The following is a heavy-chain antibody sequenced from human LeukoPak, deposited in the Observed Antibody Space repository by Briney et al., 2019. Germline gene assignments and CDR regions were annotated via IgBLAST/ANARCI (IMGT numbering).Heavy chain of an antibody. CDR2: IYYSGST. J-gene: IGHJ3*02. CDR1: GGSISSYY. D-gene: IGHD4-17*01. V-gene: IGHV4-59*08. CDR3: ARQVDDYGAFDI. Sequence: SETLSLTCTVSGGSISSYYWSWIRQPPGKGLEWIGYIYYSGSTNYNPSLKSRVTISVDTSKNQSSLKLSSVTAADTAVYYCARQVDDYGAFDIWGQGTMVTVSS.